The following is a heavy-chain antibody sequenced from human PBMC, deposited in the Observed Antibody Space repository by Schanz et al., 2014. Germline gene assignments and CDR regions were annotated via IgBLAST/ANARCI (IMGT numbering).Heavy chain of an antibody. CDR3: VRDTDYHFDY. D-gene: IGHD4-17*01. CDR2: TRNDGRFT. V-gene: IGHV3-74*01. Sequence: DVQLVESGGGLVQPGGSLRLSCAASGFTFSDSWMHWGRQAPGKGLVWVSRTRNDGRFTTFADSVKGRFTISRDNAKNTLYLQMNSLRAEDTAVYYCVRDTDYHFDYWGQGTLVTVSS. CDR1: GFTFSDSW. J-gene: IGHJ4*02.